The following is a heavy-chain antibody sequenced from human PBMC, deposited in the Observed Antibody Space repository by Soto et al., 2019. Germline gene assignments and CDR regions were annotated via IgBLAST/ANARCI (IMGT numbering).Heavy chain of an antibody. J-gene: IGHJ3*01. Sequence: ASVKVSCKASGYTFTNYGISWVRQAPGQGLDGMGWISAYNGNTNYPQKLQGRVNITTDTATSTAYIEQKILRSDATAVYYCARNWNYVHDAFDFWGQGTLVTVSS. CDR2: ISAYNGNT. CDR1: GYTFTNYG. CDR3: ARNWNYVHDAFDF. D-gene: IGHD1-7*01. V-gene: IGHV1-18*01.